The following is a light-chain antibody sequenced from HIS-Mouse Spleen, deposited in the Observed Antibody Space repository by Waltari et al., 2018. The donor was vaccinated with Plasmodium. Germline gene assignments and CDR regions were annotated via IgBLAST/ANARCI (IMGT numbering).Light chain of an antibody. J-gene: IGLJ2*01. CDR1: KLGDKY. CDR3: QAWDSSTVV. V-gene: IGLV3-1*01. CDR2: QGS. Sequence: SYELTQPPSVSVSPGQTASITCPGAKLGDKYACWYQQKPGQSPVLVIYQGSKRPSGIPERFSGSNSGNTATLTISGTQAMDEADYYCQAWDSSTVVFGGGTKLTVL.